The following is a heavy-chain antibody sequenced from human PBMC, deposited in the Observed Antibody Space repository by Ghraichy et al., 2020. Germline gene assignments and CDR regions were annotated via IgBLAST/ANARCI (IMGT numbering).Heavy chain of an antibody. CDR3: ATSQLRYFDWLSRVEYFQH. CDR2: INHSGST. CDR1: GGSFSGYY. D-gene: IGHD3-9*01. J-gene: IGHJ1*01. V-gene: IGHV4-34*01. Sequence: SQTLSLTCAVYGGSFSGYYWSWIRQPPGKGLEWIGEINHSGSTNHNPSLKSRVTISVDTSKNQFSLKLSSVTAADTAVYYCATSQLRYFDWLSRVEYFQHWGQGTLVTVSS.